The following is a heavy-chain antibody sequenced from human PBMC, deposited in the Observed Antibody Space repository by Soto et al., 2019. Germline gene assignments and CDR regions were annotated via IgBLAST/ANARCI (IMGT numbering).Heavy chain of an antibody. D-gene: IGHD4-17*01. CDR2: MWDDGRNK. J-gene: IGHJ4*02. V-gene: IGHV3-33*01. Sequence: GGSLRLSCAVSGFTFSGYSMHWVRQAPGKGLEWVAVMWDDGRNKYYADSVKGRFTISGDNSENTLFLQMSSLRADDTAFYYCVSDFGDYKFDSWGQGTLVTVSS. CDR3: VSDFGDYKFDS. CDR1: GFTFSGYS.